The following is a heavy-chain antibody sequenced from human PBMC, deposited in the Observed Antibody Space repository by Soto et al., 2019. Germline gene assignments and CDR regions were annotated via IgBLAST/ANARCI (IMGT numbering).Heavy chain of an antibody. Sequence: GGSLRLSCAASGFTFSSYAMSWVRQAPGKGLEWVSAISGSGGSTYYADSVKGRFTISRDNSKNTLYLQMNSLRAEDTAVYYCAKDPNNWNDGAHYFDYWGQGTLVTVSS. J-gene: IGHJ4*02. CDR2: ISGSGGST. V-gene: IGHV3-23*01. D-gene: IGHD1-20*01. CDR1: GFTFSSYA. CDR3: AKDPNNWNDGAHYFDY.